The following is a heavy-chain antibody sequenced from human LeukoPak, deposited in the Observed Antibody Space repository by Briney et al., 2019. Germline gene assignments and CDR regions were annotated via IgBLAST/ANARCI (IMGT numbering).Heavy chain of an antibody. V-gene: IGHV4-59*01. Sequence: SETLSLTCTVSGGSISSYYWSWIRQPPGKGLEWIWYIYDSGSTNYNPSLKSRVTTSVDTSKNQLSLMLMSVTAADAAVFYCASLTPPDAFDIWGQGTMVTVSS. CDR3: ASLTPPDAFDI. J-gene: IGHJ3*02. CDR2: IYDSGST. CDR1: GGSISSYY. D-gene: IGHD2-15*01.